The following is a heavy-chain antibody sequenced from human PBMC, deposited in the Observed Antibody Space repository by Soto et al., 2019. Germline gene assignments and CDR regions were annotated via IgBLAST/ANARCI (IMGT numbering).Heavy chain of an antibody. Sequence: SETLSLTCAVYGGSFSGYYWSWIRQPPGKGLEWIGEINHSGSTNYNPSLKSRVTISVDTSKNQFSLKLSSVTAADTAVYYCARGADYYGSGSYYKTYYYYYGMDVWGQGTTVTVSS. CDR3: ARGADYYGSGSYYKTYYYYYGMDV. J-gene: IGHJ6*02. CDR2: INHSGST. CDR1: GGSFSGYY. D-gene: IGHD3-10*01. V-gene: IGHV4-34*01.